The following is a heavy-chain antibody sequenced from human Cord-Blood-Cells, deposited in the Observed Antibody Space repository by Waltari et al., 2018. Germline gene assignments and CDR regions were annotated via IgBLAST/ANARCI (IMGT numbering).Heavy chain of an antibody. CDR3: ARGVAGHYYYYGMDV. CDR1: GYTFTSYA. CDR2: ITAGNINT. D-gene: IGHD6-19*01. V-gene: IGHV1-3*01. Sequence: QVQLVQSGAEVKKPGASVKVSCKASGYTFTSYATHWVRQAPGQTLEWMGWITAGNINTKYSQKFQVRVTITRDTSASTAYMELSSLRSEDTAVYYCARGVAGHYYYYGMDVWGQGTTVTVSS. J-gene: IGHJ6*02.